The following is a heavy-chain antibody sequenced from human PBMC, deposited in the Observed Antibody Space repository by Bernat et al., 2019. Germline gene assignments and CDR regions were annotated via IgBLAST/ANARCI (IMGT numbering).Heavy chain of an antibody. CDR3: ARGSLAVAGVNWFDP. D-gene: IGHD6-19*01. V-gene: IGHV4-34*01. CDR1: GGSFSGYY. Sequence: QVQLQQWGAGLLKPSETLSLTCAVYGGSFSGYYWSWIRQPPGKGLEWIGEINHSGSTNYNPSLKSRVTISGDTCKTQFSLKLSSVTAADTGVYYCARGSLAVAGVNWFDPWGQGTLVTVSS. J-gene: IGHJ5*02. CDR2: INHSGST.